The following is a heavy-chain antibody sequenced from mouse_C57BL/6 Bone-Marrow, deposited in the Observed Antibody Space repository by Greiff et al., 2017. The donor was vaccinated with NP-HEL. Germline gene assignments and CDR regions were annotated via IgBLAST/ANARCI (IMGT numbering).Heavy chain of an antibody. CDR2: SRNKANDYTP. V-gene: IGHV7-1*01. J-gene: IGHJ4*01. CDR1: GFTFSDFY. D-gene: IGHD1-1*02. Sequence: EVKLVESGGGLVQSGRSLRLSCATSGFTFSDFYMEWVRQAPGKGLEWIAASRNKANDYTPEYSASLKGRFIVSRDTSQSILYRQRMELRAEDTAIYDCARDARWCPYAMDYWGQGTSVTVSS. CDR3: ARDARWCPYAMDY.